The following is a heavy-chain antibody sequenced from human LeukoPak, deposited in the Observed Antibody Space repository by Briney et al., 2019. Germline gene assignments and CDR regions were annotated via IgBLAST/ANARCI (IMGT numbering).Heavy chain of an antibody. CDR3: AKESGKFDY. CDR2: ISGDGVST. V-gene: IGHV3-43*02. CDR1: GLPIADFA. J-gene: IGHJ4*02. Sequence: GGSLRLSCVASGLPIADFAMHWVRQAPGKGLGWVSLISGDGVSTFYTDSVRGRFSISRDNTKNSLYLEMNSLRTEDTAMYYCAKESGKFDYWGQGTLVAVSS.